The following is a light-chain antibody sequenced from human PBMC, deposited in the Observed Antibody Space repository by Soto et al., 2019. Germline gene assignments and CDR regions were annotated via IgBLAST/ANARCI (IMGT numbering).Light chain of an antibody. CDR2: GAS. CDR1: QSVRSNY. J-gene: IGKJ4*01. CDR3: QQYGSSPRLT. Sequence: ESVLTQSPDTLSLSPGERATLSCRASQSVRSNYLAWYQQKPGQAPRLLIYGASSRATGIPDRFSGSGSGTDFTLTISRLEPEDFAVYYCQQYGSSPRLTFGGGTKVDIK. V-gene: IGKV3-20*01.